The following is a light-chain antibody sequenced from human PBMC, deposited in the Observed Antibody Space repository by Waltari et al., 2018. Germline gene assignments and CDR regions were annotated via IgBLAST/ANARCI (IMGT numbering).Light chain of an antibody. CDR2: EFS. V-gene: IGLV2-23*02. CDR1: SSDVWSSAL. J-gene: IGLJ1*01. CDR3: YSYAGGSV. Sequence: QSAWTQPASVSGSPGQSITLSCTGSSSDVWSSALSPLYLNHPGKPPKPIIYEFSMRPSGVSNRFSGSKSGNTASLTISGLQAEDEADYYCYSYAGGSVFGTGTKVTVL.